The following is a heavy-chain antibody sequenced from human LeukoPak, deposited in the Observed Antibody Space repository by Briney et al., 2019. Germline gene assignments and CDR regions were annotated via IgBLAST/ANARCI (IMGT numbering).Heavy chain of an antibody. V-gene: IGHV4-31*03. CDR2: IYYSGTT. J-gene: IGHJ5*02. CDR3: ARETVDYSNFVGWFDP. Sequence: PSETLSLTCTVSGGSISSCDHYWIWIRQHPGKGLEWLGYIYYSGTTYYNPSLEGRVAMSIDTSKNQFSLKLSSVTAADTAVYYCARETVDYSNFVGWFDPWGQGTLVSVAS. CDR1: GGSISSCDHY. D-gene: IGHD4-11*01.